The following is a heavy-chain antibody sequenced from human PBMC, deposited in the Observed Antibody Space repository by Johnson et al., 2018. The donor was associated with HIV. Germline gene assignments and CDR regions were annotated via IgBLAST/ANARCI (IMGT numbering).Heavy chain of an antibody. D-gene: IGHD5-24*01. CDR1: GFTFSSYA. CDR2: IGTAGDT. V-gene: IGHV3-13*01. J-gene: IGHJ3*02. CDR3: ARGRWLQNDAFDI. Sequence: VQLVESGGGLVQPGGSLRLSCAASGFTFSSYAMSWVRQATGKGLEWVSAIGTAGDTYYPGSVKGRFTISRENAKNSLYLQMNSLRAGDTAVYYCARGRWLQNDAFDIWGQGTLVTVSS.